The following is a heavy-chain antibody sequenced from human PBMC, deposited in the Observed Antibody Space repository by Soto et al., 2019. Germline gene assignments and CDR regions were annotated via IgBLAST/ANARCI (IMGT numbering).Heavy chain of an antibody. V-gene: IGHV3-30*18. D-gene: IGHD3-16*02. CDR2: ISYDGSNQ. CDR1: GFTFSSYG. Sequence: QVQLVESGGGVVQPGRSLRLSCAASGFTFSSYGMHWVRQAPGKGLEWVAIISYDGSNQYYADSVKGRFTISRDNSXNTLYLQMNSLRADDTAVYYCAKALGELSPESYDHWGQGVLVTVSS. J-gene: IGHJ4*02. CDR3: AKALGELSPESYDH.